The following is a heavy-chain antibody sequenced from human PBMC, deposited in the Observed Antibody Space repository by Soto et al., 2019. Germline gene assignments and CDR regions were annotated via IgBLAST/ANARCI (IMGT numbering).Heavy chain of an antibody. V-gene: IGHV3-23*01. CDR3: ARGMGNNWNYIWFHP. D-gene: IGHD1-7*01. CDR1: GLTFSSYA. J-gene: IGHJ5*02. Sequence: EVQLLESGGDLVQPGGSLRLSCAASGLTFSSYAMNWVRQAPGKGLEWVSVISGTGGSASYADSVKGRFTISRDNSKNTLYLQMNSLRVEDTSVYYCARGMGNNWNYIWFHPWGQGTLVTVSS. CDR2: ISGTGGSA.